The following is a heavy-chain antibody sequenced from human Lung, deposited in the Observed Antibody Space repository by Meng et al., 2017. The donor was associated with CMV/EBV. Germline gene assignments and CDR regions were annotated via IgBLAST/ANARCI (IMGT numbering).Heavy chain of an antibody. Sequence: GESLKISCAASGFTFSNYGMHWVRQAPGKGLEWVAFIPYDGSNKYYADSVKGRFTISRDNSKNTLYLQMNSLRAEDTAVYYCARDADSSSFSPESARGYYYFGMDVWGQGTTVTVSS. D-gene: IGHD6-13*01. V-gene: IGHV3-30*19. J-gene: IGHJ6*02. CDR3: ARDADSSSFSPESARGYYYFGMDV. CDR1: GFTFSNYG. CDR2: IPYDGSNK.